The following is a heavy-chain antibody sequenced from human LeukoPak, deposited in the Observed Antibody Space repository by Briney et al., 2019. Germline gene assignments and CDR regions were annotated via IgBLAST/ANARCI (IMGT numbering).Heavy chain of an antibody. J-gene: IGHJ5*02. CDR3: ASDIVAVAGFDP. Sequence: SVKVSCKASGGTFSSYAISWVRQAPGQGLEWMGGVIPIFGRANYAQKFQGRVTITADKSTSTAYMDLSRLSAEDTAVYYCASDIVAVAGFDPWGQGTLVTVSS. CDR1: GGTFSSYA. V-gene: IGHV1-69*06. D-gene: IGHD6-19*01. CDR2: VIPIFGRA.